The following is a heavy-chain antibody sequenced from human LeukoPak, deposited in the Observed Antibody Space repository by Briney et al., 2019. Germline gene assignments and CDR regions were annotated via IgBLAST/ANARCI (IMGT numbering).Heavy chain of an antibody. CDR3: ARDPYYDSSGYPDY. J-gene: IGHJ4*02. V-gene: IGHV3-48*04. Sequence: PGGSLSLSGEALGLTLGGYTRNWVRQAPGRGRGWVSYISSSSSTIYYADSVKGRFTISRDNAKNSLYLQMNSLRAEDTAVYYCARDPYYDSSGYPDYWGQGTLVTVSS. CDR1: GLTLGGYT. CDR2: ISSSSSTI. D-gene: IGHD3-22*01.